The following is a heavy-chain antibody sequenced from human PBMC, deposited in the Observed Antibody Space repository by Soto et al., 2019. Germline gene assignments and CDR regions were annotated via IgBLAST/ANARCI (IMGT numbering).Heavy chain of an antibody. D-gene: IGHD2-2*01. CDR2: IYWDDDT. CDR3: AHAYGGTSWPNDAFDV. J-gene: IGHJ3*01. Sequence: ITLKESGPTLVKPTQTLTLTCSFSGFSLSADGVGVGWIRQPPGKALEWLALIYWDDDTRYRPSLKSSLTITKXSXKXXVVLTMTNMDPVDTATYYCAHAYGGTSWPNDAFDVWGQGTVVTVSS. V-gene: IGHV2-5*02. CDR1: GFSLSADGVG.